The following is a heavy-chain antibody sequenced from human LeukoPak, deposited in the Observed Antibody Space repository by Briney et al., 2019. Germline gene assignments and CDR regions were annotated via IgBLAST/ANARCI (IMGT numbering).Heavy chain of an antibody. D-gene: IGHD6-19*01. CDR2: FDPEDAET. CDR1: GYTLSEFS. J-gene: IGHJ4*02. V-gene: IGHV1-24*01. Sequence: GASVKVSCKVSGYTLSEFSIHWVRQAPGKGLEWMGGFDPEDAETVYAQNFQGRITMTEDTSTGTAYMELRSLRSDDTAVYYCARVIAVAGTGGDYWGQGTLVTVSS. CDR3: ARVIAVAGTGGDY.